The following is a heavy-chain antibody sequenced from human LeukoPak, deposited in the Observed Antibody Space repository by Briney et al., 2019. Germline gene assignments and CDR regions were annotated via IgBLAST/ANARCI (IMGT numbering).Heavy chain of an antibody. CDR3: ARDRGSSAYTPYFDY. J-gene: IGHJ4*02. D-gene: IGHD3-16*01. CDR1: GLTFGNYG. V-gene: IGHV3-30*02. Sequence: PGGSLRLSCAASGLTFGNYGMHWVRQAPGKGLEWVTFIRFNGDDKYYVDSVKGRFTISRDNFMNTLYLQMSGLRADDTAVYYCARDRGSSAYTPYFDYWGQGALVTVSS. CDR2: IRFNGDDK.